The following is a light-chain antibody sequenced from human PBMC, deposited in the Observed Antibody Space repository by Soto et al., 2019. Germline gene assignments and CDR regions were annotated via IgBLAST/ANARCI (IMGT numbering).Light chain of an antibody. CDR1: QSISSW. CDR2: KAS. CDR3: QQYNSYWT. Sequence: DIQMTQSPSTLSASVGDRVTITCRASQSISSWLAWYQQKPGKAPNLLIYKASSLESGVPSRFSGSGSGTEFTLTISSLQPEDFGTYYWQQYNSYWTFGQGTKVDIK. V-gene: IGKV1-5*03. J-gene: IGKJ1*01.